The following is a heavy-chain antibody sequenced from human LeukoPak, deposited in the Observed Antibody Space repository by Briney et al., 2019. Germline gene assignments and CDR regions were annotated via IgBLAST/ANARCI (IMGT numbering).Heavy chain of an antibody. CDR2: ISFDGSNK. J-gene: IGHJ5*02. V-gene: IGHV3-30*18. CDR3: AKGTHRLYYGSGTVDWFDP. D-gene: IGHD3-10*01. CDR1: GFTFSTYG. Sequence: PGRSLRLSCAASGFTFSTYGMHWVRQAPGKGLEWVAVISFDGSNKYFSDSVKGRFTITRDNSKNTLYLQMNSLRAEDTAVYYCAKGTHRLYYGSGTVDWFDPWGQGTLVTVSS.